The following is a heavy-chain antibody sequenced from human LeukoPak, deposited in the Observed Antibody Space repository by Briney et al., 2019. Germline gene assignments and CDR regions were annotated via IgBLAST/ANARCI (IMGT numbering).Heavy chain of an antibody. V-gene: IGHV1-69*05. CDR2: IIPIFGTA. CDR3: ATLVVPAAMRAYYFDY. J-gene: IGHJ4*02. CDR1: GGTFSSYA. D-gene: IGHD2-2*01. Sequence: ASVKVSCKASGGTFSSYAISWVRQAPGQGLEWMGGIIPIFGTANYAQKFQGRVTITTDESTSTAYMELSSLRSEDTAVYYCATLVVPAAMRAYYFDYWGQGTLVTVSS.